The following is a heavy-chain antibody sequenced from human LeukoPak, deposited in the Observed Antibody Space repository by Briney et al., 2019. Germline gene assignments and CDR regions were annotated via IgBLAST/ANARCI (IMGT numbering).Heavy chain of an antibody. CDR3: AKDHYGDYVLPGSRAFDI. CDR1: GFTFSSYA. D-gene: IGHD4-17*01. CDR2: ISGSRGST. J-gene: IGHJ3*02. V-gene: IGHV3-23*01. Sequence: PGGSLRLSCAASGFTFSSYAMSWVRQAPGKGLEWVSAISGSRGSTYYADSVKGRFTISRDNSKNTLYLQMNSLRAEDTAVYYCAKDHYGDYVLPGSRAFDIWGQGTMVTVSS.